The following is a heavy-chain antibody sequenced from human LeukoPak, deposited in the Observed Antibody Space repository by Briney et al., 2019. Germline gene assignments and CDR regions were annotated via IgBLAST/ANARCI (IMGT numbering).Heavy chain of an antibody. CDR1: GGSISSYY. V-gene: IGHV4-59*01. D-gene: IGHD3-22*01. J-gene: IGHJ4*02. CDR2: VYYSGST. CDR3: ARAGSGYYPFDY. Sequence: PSETLSLTCTVSGGSISSYYWSWIRQPPGKGLEWIGYVYYSGSTNYNPSLKSRVTISVDTSNNQVSLKLSSVTAADTAVYYCARAGSGYYPFDYWGQGTLVTVSS.